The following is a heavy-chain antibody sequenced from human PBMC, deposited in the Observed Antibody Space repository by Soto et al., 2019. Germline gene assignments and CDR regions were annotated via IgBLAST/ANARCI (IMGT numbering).Heavy chain of an antibody. D-gene: IGHD2-8*01. Sequence: GASVKVSCKASGDSFTDYHIHWVRQAPGQGLEWLGRINPKSGGTSTAQKFQGWVTMTTGTSISTASMELTRLTSEDTAIYYCARGDSTDCSIGVCTIFCTHGLDVWGQGTTVTVSS. CDR3: ARGDSTDCSIGVCTIFCTHGLDV. V-gene: IGHV1-2*04. J-gene: IGHJ6*02. CDR1: GDSFTDYH. CDR2: INPKSGGT.